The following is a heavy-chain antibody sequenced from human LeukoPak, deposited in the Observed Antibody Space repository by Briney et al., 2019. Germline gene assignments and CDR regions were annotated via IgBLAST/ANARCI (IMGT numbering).Heavy chain of an antibody. CDR1: GFTFSSYS. J-gene: IGHJ2*01. Sequence: GGSLRLSCAASGFTFSSYSMNWVRQAPGKGLEWVSSISSSSSYIYYADSVKGRFTISRDNAKNSLYLQMNSLRAEDTAVYYCARDLVTIIVVTHWYFDLWGRGTLVTVSS. CDR2: ISSSSSYI. V-gene: IGHV3-21*01. D-gene: IGHD3-22*01. CDR3: ARDLVTIIVVTHWYFDL.